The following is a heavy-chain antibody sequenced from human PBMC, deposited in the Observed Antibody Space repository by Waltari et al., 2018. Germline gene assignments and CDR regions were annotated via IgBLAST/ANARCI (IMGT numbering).Heavy chain of an antibody. CDR1: GGSISSYY. CDR3: ASLVWNALDY. V-gene: IGHV4-59*08. J-gene: IGHJ4*02. D-gene: IGHD1-1*01. CDR2: IYYSGST. Sequence: QVQLQESGPGLVKPSETLSLTCTVSGGSISSYYWSWIRQPPGKGLEWIGYIYYSGSTNYNPSLKSRVTISVDTSKNQFSLKLSSVTAADTAVYYCASLVWNALDYWGQGTLVTVSS.